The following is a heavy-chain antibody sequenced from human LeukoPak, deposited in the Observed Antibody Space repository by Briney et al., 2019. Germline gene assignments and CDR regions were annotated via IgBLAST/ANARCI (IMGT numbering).Heavy chain of an antibody. Sequence: GGSLRLSCAASGFTFSSYAMHWVRQAPGKGLEWVAVISYDGSDRYYADSVKGRFTISRDNTKNTLYLEMNSLRAEDTAVYYCASLYGDQRLHSTFDIWGQGTMVTVSS. V-gene: IGHV3-30*04. CDR1: GFTFSSYA. CDR2: ISYDGSDR. CDR3: ASLYGDQRLHSTFDI. J-gene: IGHJ3*02. D-gene: IGHD4-17*01.